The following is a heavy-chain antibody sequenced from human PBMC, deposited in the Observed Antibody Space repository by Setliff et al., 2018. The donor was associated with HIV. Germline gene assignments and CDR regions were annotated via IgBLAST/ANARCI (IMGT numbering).Heavy chain of an antibody. CDR2: IYHSGGT. J-gene: IGHJ6*03. V-gene: IGHV4-38-2*02. CDR1: GYSISSGYY. CDR3: ARDDYMDV. Sequence: PSETLSLTCGVSGYSISSGYYWGWIRQPPGKGLEWIGSIYHSGGTKYNPSLKSRVSISVDTSKNQFSLKLISVTAADTAVYYCARDDYMDVWGKGTTVTVSS.